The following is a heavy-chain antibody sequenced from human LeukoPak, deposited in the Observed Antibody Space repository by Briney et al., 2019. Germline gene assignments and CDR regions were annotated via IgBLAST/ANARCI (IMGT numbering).Heavy chain of an antibody. Sequence: SQTLSLTCTVSDGSISSGSYYWSWIRQPAGKGLEWIGSIYTSGSTNYNPSLKSRVTISVDTSKSQFSLKLSSVSAADTAVFYCARDLDTTFDYWGQGILVTVSS. CDR3: ARDLDTTFDY. V-gene: IGHV4-61*02. J-gene: IGHJ4*02. CDR1: DGSISSGSYY. CDR2: IYTSGST. D-gene: IGHD3/OR15-3a*01.